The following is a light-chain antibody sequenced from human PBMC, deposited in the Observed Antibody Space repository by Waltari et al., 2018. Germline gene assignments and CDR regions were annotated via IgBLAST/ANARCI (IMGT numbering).Light chain of an antibody. J-gene: IGLJ2*01. CDR2: EVS. Sequence: QSALTQPASVSGSPGQAITISCTGTSSDVGGYNYVSWYQQHPGKAPKLMSYEVSNRPSGVSHRFSGSKSGNTASLPLSGLQAEDEADYYCSSYASSSTLVFGGGTKLTVL. CDR3: SSYASSSTLV. CDR1: SSDVGGYNY. V-gene: IGLV2-14*01.